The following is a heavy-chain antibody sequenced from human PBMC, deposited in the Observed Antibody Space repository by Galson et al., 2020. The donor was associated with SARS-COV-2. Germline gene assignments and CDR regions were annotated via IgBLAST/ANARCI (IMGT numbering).Heavy chain of an antibody. CDR1: GGSISSYY. D-gene: IGHD3-22*01. CDR3: ARDDSSGYYFAEDAFDI. V-gene: IGHV4-4*07. J-gene: IGHJ3*02. Sequence: SETLSLTCTVSGGSISSYYWSWIRQPAGKGLEWIGRIYTSGSTNYNPSLKSRVTMSVDTSKNQFSLKLSSVTAADTAVYYCARDDSSGYYFAEDAFDIWGQGTMVTVSS. CDR2: IYTSGST.